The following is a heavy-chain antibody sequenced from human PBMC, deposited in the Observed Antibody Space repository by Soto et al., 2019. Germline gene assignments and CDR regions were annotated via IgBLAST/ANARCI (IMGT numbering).Heavy chain of an antibody. Sequence: QVQLVQSGAEVKKPGASVKVSCKASGYTFTGYYMHWVRQAPGQGLEWMGWINPNSGGTNYAQKFQGWVNMTRDPTISTAYMELSRLRSDDTAVYFFARDFDQDNPYYGMDVWGQGSTVTVS. J-gene: IGHJ6*02. D-gene: IGHD2-15*01. V-gene: IGHV1-2*04. CDR3: ARDFDQDNPYYGMDV. CDR2: INPNSGGT. CDR1: GYTFTGYY.